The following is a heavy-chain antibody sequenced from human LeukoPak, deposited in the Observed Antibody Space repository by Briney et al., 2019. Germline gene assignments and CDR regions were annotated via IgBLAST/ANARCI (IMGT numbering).Heavy chain of an antibody. CDR2: IDESGNT. CDR3: ARWCSSSSCYGGYDY. CDR1: GASISNSH. D-gene: IGHD2-2*01. Sequence: SETLSLTCDVSGASISNSHWTWIRQPAGKGLEWIGRIDESGNTIYSPSLKNRVTMSVDTSKKEFSLKLGSVTAADTAFYYCARWCSSSSCYGGYDYWGQGTPVTVSS. J-gene: IGHJ4*02. V-gene: IGHV4-59*10.